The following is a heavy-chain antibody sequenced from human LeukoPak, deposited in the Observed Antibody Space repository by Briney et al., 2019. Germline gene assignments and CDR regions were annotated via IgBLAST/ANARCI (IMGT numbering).Heavy chain of an antibody. CDR2: INWNGGST. CDR1: GFTFDDYG. V-gene: IGHV3-20*04. J-gene: IGHJ6*03. CDR3: ATLRNYYYYYMYV. Sequence: GGSLRLSCAASGFTFDDYGMSWVRQAPGKGLEWVSGINWNGGSTGYADSVKGRFTISRDNAKNSLYLQMNSLRAEDTALYYCATLRNYYYYYMYVWGKGTTVTVSS. D-gene: IGHD4-17*01.